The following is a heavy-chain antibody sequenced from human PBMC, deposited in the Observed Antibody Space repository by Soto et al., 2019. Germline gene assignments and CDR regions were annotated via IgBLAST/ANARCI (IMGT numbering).Heavy chain of an antibody. D-gene: IGHD6-13*01. Sequence: PGXSQRLSSAASGFTFSNYGMHWVRQAPGKGLEWVAVISYDGDNKYYADSVKGRFTISRDNSKNTLYLQMNSLRAEDTAVYYCARDRFASSWSYFDYWGQGTPVTVSS. CDR3: ARDRFASSWSYFDY. J-gene: IGHJ4*02. V-gene: IGHV3-30*03. CDR2: ISYDGDNK. CDR1: GFTFSNYG.